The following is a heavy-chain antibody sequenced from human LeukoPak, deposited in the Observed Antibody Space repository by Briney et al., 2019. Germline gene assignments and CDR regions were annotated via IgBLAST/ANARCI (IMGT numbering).Heavy chain of an antibody. D-gene: IGHD3-16*01. Sequence: PGGTLRLSRAASGFSFRSHGMNWVRQAPGKGLEWVSGISPRGDITYYKDSVRGRFTISRDNFKNTVSLQLNSLRAEDTAMYYCAKDDDWGRFNHWGQGTLVTVSS. CDR3: AKDDDWGRFNH. J-gene: IGHJ1*01. V-gene: IGHV3-23*01. CDR2: ISPRGDIT. CDR1: GFSFRSHG.